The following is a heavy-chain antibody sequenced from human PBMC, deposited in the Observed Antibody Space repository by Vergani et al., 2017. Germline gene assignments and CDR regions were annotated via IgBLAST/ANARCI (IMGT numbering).Heavy chain of an antibody. CDR2: ISFDGTSE. CDR3: VRDRGLCAGGRCYTEAWDY. V-gene: IGHV3-30-3*01. D-gene: IGHD2-2*02. J-gene: IGHJ4*02. Sequence: QVQLVESGGGVVQPGTSLRLSCVVSGFALNRHAMYWVRQAPGKGLEWVVGISFDGTSEYYPDLVKSRFTISRDIAKNTLYLQVRSLRLEDTGVYHCVRDRGLCAGGRCYTEAWDYWGQGTPVTVSS. CDR1: GFALNRHA.